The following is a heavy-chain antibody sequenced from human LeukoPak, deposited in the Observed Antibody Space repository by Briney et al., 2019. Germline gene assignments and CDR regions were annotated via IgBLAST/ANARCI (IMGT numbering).Heavy chain of an antibody. V-gene: IGHV1-69*05. CDR2: IIPIFGTA. D-gene: IGHD4-17*01. Sequence: SVKVSCKASGGTFSSYAISWVRQAPGQGLEWMGGIIPIFGTANYAQKFQGRVTITTDESTSTAYMELSSLRSEDTAVYYCAREVAFRIRSYNWFDPWGQGTLVTVSS. CDR1: GGTFSSYA. CDR3: AREVAFRIRSYNWFDP. J-gene: IGHJ5*02.